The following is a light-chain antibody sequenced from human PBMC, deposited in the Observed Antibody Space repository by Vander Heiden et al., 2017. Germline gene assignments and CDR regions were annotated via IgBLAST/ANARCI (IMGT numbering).Light chain of an antibody. J-gene: IGLJ3*02. CDR2: RNN. Sequence: GQRVTISCSGSSSNIGSNYVYWYQQLPGKAPKLLIYRNNQRPSGVPDRFSGSKSGTSASLAISGLRSEDEADYYCAAWDDSLSGWVFGGGTKLTGL. CDR1: SSNIGSNY. V-gene: IGLV1-47*01. CDR3: AAWDDSLSGWV.